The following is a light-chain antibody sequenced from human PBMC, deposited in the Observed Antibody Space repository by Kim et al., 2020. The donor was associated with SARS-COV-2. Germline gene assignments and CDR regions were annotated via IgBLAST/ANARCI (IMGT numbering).Light chain of an antibody. J-gene: IGKJ1*01. CDR2: GAS. V-gene: IGKV3-20*01. CDR3: QQYGISPRT. CDR1: QSVSSSY. Sequence: IELTQSPGTLSFSTGERATLSRRASQSVSSSYLAWYQQKPGQAPRLLIYGASSRATGIPARFSGSGSGTDFTLTISRLEPEDFAVYYCQQYGISPRTFGQGTKVDIK.